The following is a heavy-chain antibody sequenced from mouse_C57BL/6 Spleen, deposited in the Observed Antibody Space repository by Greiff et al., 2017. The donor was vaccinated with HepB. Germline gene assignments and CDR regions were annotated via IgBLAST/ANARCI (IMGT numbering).Heavy chain of an antibody. V-gene: IGHV2-2*01. CDR1: GFSLTSYG. CDR2: IWSGGST. J-gene: IGHJ1*03. Sequence: SGPGLVQPSQSLSITCTVSGFSLTSYGVHWVRQSPGKGLEWLGVIWSGGSTDYNAAFISRLSISKDNSKSQVFFKMNSLQADDTAIYYCARPPLYGPWYFDVWGTGTTVTVSS. CDR3: ARPPLYGPWYFDV. D-gene: IGHD1-1*02.